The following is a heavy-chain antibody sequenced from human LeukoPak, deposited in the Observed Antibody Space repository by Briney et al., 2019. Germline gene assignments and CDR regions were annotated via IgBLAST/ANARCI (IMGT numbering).Heavy chain of an antibody. J-gene: IGHJ6*03. CDR1: GFTFSSYE. V-gene: IGHV3-48*03. Sequence: GGSLRLSCAASGFTFSSYEMDWVRQAPGRGLEWVSYISSSGSTIYYADSVKGRFTISRDNAKNSLYLQMNSLRAEDTAVYYCARPYGDYYYYYYMDVWGKGTTVTVSS. D-gene: IGHD4-17*01. CDR2: ISSSGSTI. CDR3: ARPYGDYYYYYYMDV.